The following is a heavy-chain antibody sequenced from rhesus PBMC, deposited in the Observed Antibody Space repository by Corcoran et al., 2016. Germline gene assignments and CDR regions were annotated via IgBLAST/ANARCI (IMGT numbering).Heavy chain of an antibody. Sequence: QVQLQESGPGLVKPSETLSLTCAVSGGSISSNYWSWIRQPPGKGLEWVGRINGSRGSTSYNPSLTSRVTSSTDTAKNQFSLKLSSVTAADTAVYDCARAVAAGRDDAFDFWGQGLRVTVSS. V-gene: IGHV4-147*01. J-gene: IGHJ3*01. CDR3: ARAVAAGRDDAFDF. CDR1: GGSISSNY. D-gene: IGHD6-13*01. CDR2: INGSRGST.